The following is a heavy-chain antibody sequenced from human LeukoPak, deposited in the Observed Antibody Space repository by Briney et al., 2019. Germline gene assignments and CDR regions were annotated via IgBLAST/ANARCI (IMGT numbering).Heavy chain of an antibody. V-gene: IGHV4-34*01. Sequence: PSETLSHTCAVYGGSFSGYYWSWIRQTPGKGLEWIGEINHSGSTNYNPSLKSRVTISVDTSKNQFSLKLSSVTAADTAVYYCARGPDWLLWNLWGRGTLVTVSS. CDR2: INHSGST. J-gene: IGHJ2*01. D-gene: IGHD3/OR15-3a*01. CDR3: ARGPDWLLWNL. CDR1: GGSFSGYY.